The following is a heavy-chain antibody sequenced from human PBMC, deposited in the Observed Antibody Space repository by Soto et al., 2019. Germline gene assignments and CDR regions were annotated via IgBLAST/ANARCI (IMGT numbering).Heavy chain of an antibody. J-gene: IGHJ4*02. V-gene: IGHV1-46*01. CDR2: INPSGGST. Sequence: ASVKVSCKASGYTFTSYYMHWVRQAPGQGLEWMGIINPSGGSTSYAQKFQGRVTMTRDTSTSTVYMELSSLRSEDTAVYYCARDLQRLVLGGSLVYWGQGTLVPVSS. D-gene: IGHD6-19*01. CDR3: ARDLQRLVLGGSLVY. CDR1: GYTFTSYY.